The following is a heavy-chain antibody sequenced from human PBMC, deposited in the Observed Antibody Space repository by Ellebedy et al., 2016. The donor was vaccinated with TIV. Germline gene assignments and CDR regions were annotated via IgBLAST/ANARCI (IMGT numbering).Heavy chain of an antibody. D-gene: IGHD1/OR15-1a*01. Sequence: GGSLRLXXAASGFTFADYAMHWVRQAPGKGLEWVSGISWNSGSIGYADSVKGRFTISRDNAKNSLYLQMSSLRAEDTAVYYCATSGNNRLDYWGQGTLVTVSS. CDR3: ATSGNNRLDY. J-gene: IGHJ4*02. V-gene: IGHV3-9*01. CDR2: ISWNSGSI. CDR1: GFTFADYA.